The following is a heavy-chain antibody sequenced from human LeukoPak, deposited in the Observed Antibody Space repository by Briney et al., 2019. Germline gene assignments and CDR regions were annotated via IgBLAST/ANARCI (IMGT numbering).Heavy chain of an antibody. J-gene: IGHJ4*02. Sequence: GGSLRLSCAASGFTFSSYGMHWVRQAPGKGLEWVAVIWYDGSSKYYADSVKGRFTISRDNSKNTLYLQMNSLRAEDTAVYYCARALYDSSGYSSFDYWGQGTLVTVSS. CDR1: GFTFSSYG. D-gene: IGHD3-22*01. CDR3: ARALYDSSGYSSFDY. V-gene: IGHV3-33*01. CDR2: IWYDGSSK.